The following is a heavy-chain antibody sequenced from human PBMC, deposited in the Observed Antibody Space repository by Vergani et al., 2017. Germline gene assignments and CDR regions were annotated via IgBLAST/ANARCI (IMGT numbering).Heavy chain of an antibody. V-gene: IGHV1-18*01. CDR1: GYTFTSYG. D-gene: IGHD3-10*01. CDR3: ARYDKGLLWFGELFS. CDR2: ISAYNGNT. J-gene: IGHJ4*02. Sequence: QVQLVQSGAEVKKPGASVKVSCKASGYTFTSYGISWVRQAPGQGLEWMGWISAYNGNTNYAQKLQGRVTMTTDTSTSRAYMELRSLRSDDTAVYYCARYDKGLLWFGELFSWGQGTLVTVSS.